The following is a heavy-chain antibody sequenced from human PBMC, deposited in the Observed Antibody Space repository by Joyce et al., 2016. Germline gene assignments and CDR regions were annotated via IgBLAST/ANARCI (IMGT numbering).Heavy chain of an antibody. CDR2: IYSGGNT. Sequence: EVQLVESGGGLVQPGGSLRLSCAVSGFTVSSNYMSLVRQAPGKGLEWVSVIYSGGNTYPADSGKGRFTISRDNSKNTVYLQMNSLRAEDTAVYYCARDLVTMGYYGMDVWGQGTTVTVSS. V-gene: IGHV3-66*02. CDR1: GFTVSSNY. D-gene: IGHD4-23*01. J-gene: IGHJ6*02. CDR3: ARDLVTMGYYGMDV.